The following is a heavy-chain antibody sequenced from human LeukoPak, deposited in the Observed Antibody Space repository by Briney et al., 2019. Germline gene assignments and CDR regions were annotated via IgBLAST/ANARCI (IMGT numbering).Heavy chain of an antibody. CDR3: SNGCYVEY. J-gene: IGHJ4*02. Sequence: PGGSLRLSCAASGFTFSSYGMHWVRQAPGTGLEWVAVISRDGDHKYHADSVKGRFTISRDNSKNTLYLQMNSLRVEDTAVYCSSNGCYVEYWGQGALVTVSS. CDR2: ISRDGDHK. V-gene: IGHV3-30*19. D-gene: IGHD2-2*01. CDR1: GFTFSSYG.